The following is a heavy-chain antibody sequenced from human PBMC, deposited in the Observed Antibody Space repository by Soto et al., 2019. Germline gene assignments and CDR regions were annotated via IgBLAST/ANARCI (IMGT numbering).Heavy chain of an antibody. Sequence: ASVNVSCKASGYTYTSYYIHCVRQAPGQGLAWMGASNPSCTSTSYAQKFLGRVTMTRDTSTSTVIVELSRLTSEDTAGYYCARKSTDNLSCDHWGQGNRITVSS. CDR3: ARKSTDNLSCDH. D-gene: IGHD1-1*01. J-gene: IGHJ5*02. CDR1: GYTYTSYY. V-gene: IGHV1-46*01. CDR2: SNPSCTST.